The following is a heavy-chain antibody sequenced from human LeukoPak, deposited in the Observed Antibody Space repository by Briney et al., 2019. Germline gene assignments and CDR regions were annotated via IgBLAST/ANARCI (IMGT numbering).Heavy chain of an antibody. D-gene: IGHD1-7*01. Sequence: GGSLRVSCAASGFTFSEYYMSWIRQAPGNGPEWVSYIRDSDNTIYYADSVQGRFTISRDNAKNSLYLQMNSLRAEDTAVYYCASRRTLYDAFDIWGQGTIVTVSS. CDR1: GFTFSEYY. J-gene: IGHJ3*02. V-gene: IGHV3-11*01. CDR3: ASRRTLYDAFDI. CDR2: IRDSDNTI.